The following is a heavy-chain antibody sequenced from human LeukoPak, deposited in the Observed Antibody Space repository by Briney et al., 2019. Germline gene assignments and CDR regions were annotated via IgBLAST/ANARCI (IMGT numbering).Heavy chain of an antibody. V-gene: IGHV4-38-2*01. CDR3: ARNSSWYFDY. Sequence: SETLSLTCAVSGYSIGSDYYWGWIRQPPGKGLEWIGSIYQSGSTHYNPSLKSRVTISVDTSKNQFSLKLSSVTAADTAVYYCARNSSWYFDYWGQGTLVTVSS. CDR1: GYSIGSDYY. J-gene: IGHJ4*02. D-gene: IGHD6-13*01. CDR2: IYQSGST.